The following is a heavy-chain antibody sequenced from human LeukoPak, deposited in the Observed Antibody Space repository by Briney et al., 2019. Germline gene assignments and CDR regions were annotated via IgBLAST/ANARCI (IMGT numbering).Heavy chain of an antibody. J-gene: IGHJ6*03. V-gene: IGHV3-23*01. CDR3: AKDLTMIPMDV. CDR1: GFTLSSYA. CDR2: TSSSDSGK. Sequence: PGGSLRLSCVVSGFTLSSYAMSSVRQAPGKGLEWVAATSSSDSGKYHADSVRGRFTISRDNSKNTVYLQMNSLRAEDAAVYYCAKDLTMIPMDVWGKGTTVTVSS. D-gene: IGHD3-22*01.